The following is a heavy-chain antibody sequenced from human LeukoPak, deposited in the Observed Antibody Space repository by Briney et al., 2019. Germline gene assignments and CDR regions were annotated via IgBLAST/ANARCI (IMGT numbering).Heavy chain of an antibody. Sequence: GASVKVSCKVSGYTLTELSMHWVRQAPGKGLEWMGGFDPEDGETIYAQKFQGRVTMTEDTSTDTAYMELRSLRSDDTAVYYCARGIRAYDFWSGSQEYFDYWGQGTLVTVSS. D-gene: IGHD3-3*01. V-gene: IGHV1-24*01. CDR3: ARGIRAYDFWSGSQEYFDY. CDR1: GYTLTELS. J-gene: IGHJ4*02. CDR2: FDPEDGET.